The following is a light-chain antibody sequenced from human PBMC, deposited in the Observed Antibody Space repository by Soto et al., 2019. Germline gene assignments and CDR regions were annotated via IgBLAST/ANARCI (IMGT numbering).Light chain of an antibody. CDR3: SSYAGNNIVI. V-gene: IGLV2-8*01. J-gene: IGLJ2*01. CDR2: EVS. Sequence: QSALTQPPSASGSPGQSVTISCTGTSSDVGAYNFVSWYQQYPGKAPKVKIYEVSKRPSGVPDRFSGSKSGNTASLTVSGLQAEDEADYYCSSYAGNNIVIFGGGTKVTVL. CDR1: SSDVGAYNF.